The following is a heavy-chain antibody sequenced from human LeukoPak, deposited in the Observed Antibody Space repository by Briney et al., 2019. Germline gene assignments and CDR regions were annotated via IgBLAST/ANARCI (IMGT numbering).Heavy chain of an antibody. CDR3: ALMII. D-gene: IGHD3-16*01. CDR1: GFTFSNYA. V-gene: IGHV3-30*04. J-gene: IGHJ3*02. Sequence: GGSLRLSCAASGFTFSNYAMHWVRQAPGKGLEWVAVISYDGSNKYSADSVKGRFTISRDNSKNTLYLQMNSLRAEDTAVYYCALMIIWGQGTMVTVSS. CDR2: ISYDGSNK.